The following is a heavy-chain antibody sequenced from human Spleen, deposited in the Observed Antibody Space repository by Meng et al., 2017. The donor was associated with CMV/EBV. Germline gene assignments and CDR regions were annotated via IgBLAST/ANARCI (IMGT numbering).Heavy chain of an antibody. CDR2: VSAYNGNT. V-gene: IGHV1-18*01. J-gene: IGHJ3*02. D-gene: IGHD1-14*01. Sequence: ASVKVSCKPSGGSFSTYSVSWVRQAPGQGLEWMGWVSAYNGNTNYAQKLQGRVTMTRDTSISTAYMELSRLRSDDTAVYYCARRSASGDDAFDIWGQGTMVTVSS. CDR3: ARRSASGDDAFDI. CDR1: GGSFSTYS.